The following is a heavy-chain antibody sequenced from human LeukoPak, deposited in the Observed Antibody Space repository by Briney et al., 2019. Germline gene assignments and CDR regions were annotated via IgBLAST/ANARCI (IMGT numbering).Heavy chain of an antibody. D-gene: IGHD3-10*01. J-gene: IGHJ4*02. V-gene: IGHV3-64D*06. CDR1: GFTFSRYA. Sequence: GRSLRLSCSASGFTFSRYAMHWVRQAPGKGLEYVSAISSNGGSTYYADSVKGRFTISGDNSKNTLYLQMSSLRTEDTAVYYCVKDGSGSYYTYYFDYWGQGTPVTVSS. CDR3: VKDGSGSYYTYYFDY. CDR2: ISSNGGST.